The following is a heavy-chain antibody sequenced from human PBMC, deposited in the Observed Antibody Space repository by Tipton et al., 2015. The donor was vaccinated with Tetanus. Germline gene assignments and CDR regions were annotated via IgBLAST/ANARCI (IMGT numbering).Heavy chain of an antibody. Sequence: TLSLTCTVSSGSLSSSYWSWIRHPPGKGLEWIAYIYQNGDANYNPSLQSRVTISVDTSKNQFSLQLAFVTAADTAIYYCARERIEAFYYHGLDVWGPGTTVTVSS. CDR3: ARERIEAFYYHGLDV. CDR1: SGSLSSSY. V-gene: IGHV4-59*01. D-gene: IGHD2-21*01. CDR2: IYQNGDA. J-gene: IGHJ6*02.